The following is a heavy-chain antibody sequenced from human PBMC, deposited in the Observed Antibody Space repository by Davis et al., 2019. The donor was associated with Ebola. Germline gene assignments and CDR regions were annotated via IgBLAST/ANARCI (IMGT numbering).Heavy chain of an antibody. CDR3: ARISWVSRGMDV. D-gene: IGHD6-13*01. Sequence: HSQTLSLTCAISGDSVSSGGWNWIRQSPSRGLAWLGRTYYSSKWYNDYAVSVKSRITINPDTSKNQFSLQLNFVTPEDAAVYYCARISWVSRGMDVWGKGTTVTVSS. V-gene: IGHV6-1*01. J-gene: IGHJ6*04. CDR2: TYYSSKWYN. CDR1: GDSVSSGG.